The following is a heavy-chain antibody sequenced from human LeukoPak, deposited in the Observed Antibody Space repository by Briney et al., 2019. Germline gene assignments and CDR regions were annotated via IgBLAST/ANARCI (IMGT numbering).Heavy chain of an antibody. J-gene: IGHJ4*02. CDR3: AKEQSSGWYV. CDR2: ISGSGGST. V-gene: IGHV3-23*01. CDR1: GFTFSSYV. Sequence: GGSLRLSCAASGFTFSSYVMSWVRQAPGKGLEWVPGISGSGGSTYYADSVKGRLTISRDNSKNTLYLQMNSLRAEDTAVYYCAKEQSSGWYVWGQGTLVTVSS. D-gene: IGHD6-19*01.